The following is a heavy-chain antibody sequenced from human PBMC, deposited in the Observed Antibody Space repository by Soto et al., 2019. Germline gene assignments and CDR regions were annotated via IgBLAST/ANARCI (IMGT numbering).Heavy chain of an antibody. CDR2: IYAGDSEI. D-gene: IGHD1-26*01. V-gene: IGHV5-51*01. CDR1: GYSFISYW. Sequence: PGESLKISCKGSGYSFISYWIGWVRQMPGKGLELMGIIYAGDSEIRYSPSFQGQVTISVDRAMSTAYLQWRSLKASDTAMYYCSRDTSDRYRPDFWGQGTLVTVPQ. J-gene: IGHJ4*02. CDR3: SRDTSDRYRPDF.